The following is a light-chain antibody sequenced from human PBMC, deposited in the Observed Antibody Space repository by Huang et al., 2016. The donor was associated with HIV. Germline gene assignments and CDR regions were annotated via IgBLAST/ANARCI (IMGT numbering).Light chain of an antibody. CDR2: SAS. CDR3: QQYNDWPPWT. V-gene: IGKV3-15*01. Sequence: EIVMTQSPATLSVSPGERATLSCRASQSVNSNLAWYQQKPGQAPRLLIYSASTRAPGIPARFSGSGSGTEFTLTISSLQSEDCAVYYCQQYNDWPPWTFGQGTKVEIK. J-gene: IGKJ1*01. CDR1: QSVNSN.